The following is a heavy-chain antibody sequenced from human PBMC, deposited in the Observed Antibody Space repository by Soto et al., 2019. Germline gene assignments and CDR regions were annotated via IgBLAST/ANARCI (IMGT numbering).Heavy chain of an antibody. CDR2: IYPGDSDT. CDR3: ASRTAQGGQLVDYYYGMDV. V-gene: IGHV5-51*01. Sequence: GESLKISCKGSGYSFTSYWIGWVRQMPGKGLEWMGIIYPGDSDTRYSPSFQGQVTISADKSISTAYLQWSSLKASDTAMYYCASRTAQGGQLVDYYYGMDVWGQGTTVTVSS. CDR1: GYSFTSYW. D-gene: IGHD6-13*01. J-gene: IGHJ6*02.